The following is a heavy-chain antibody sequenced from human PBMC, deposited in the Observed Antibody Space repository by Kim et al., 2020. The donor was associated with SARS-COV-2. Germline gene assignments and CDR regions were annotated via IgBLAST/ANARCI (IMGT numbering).Heavy chain of an antibody. V-gene: IGHV3-64*02. CDR1: GFSFSTYA. D-gene: IGHD6-19*01. CDR2: ISTNGGST. CDR3: ARVVHSSDWYFFDY. Sequence: GGSLRLSCAASGFSFSTYAMQWVRQAPGKGLDYVAAISTNGGSTNYADSVKGRFTISRDNSKNTLYLQMGSLRPEDMAVYYCARVVHSSDWYFFDYWGQG. J-gene: IGHJ4*02.